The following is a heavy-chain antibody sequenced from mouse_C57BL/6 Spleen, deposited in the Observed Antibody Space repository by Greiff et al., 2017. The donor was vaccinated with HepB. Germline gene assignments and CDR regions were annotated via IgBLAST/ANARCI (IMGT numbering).Heavy chain of an antibody. D-gene: IGHD1-1*01. CDR3: ARPFTTVVATPDY. Sequence: EVQLVESGGGLVKPGGSLKLSCAASGFTFSDYGMHWVRQAPEKGLEWVAYISSGSSTIYYADTVKGRFTISRDNAKNTLFLQMTSRRSDDTAMYYCARPFTTVVATPDYWGQGTTLTVSS. CDR1: GFTFSDYG. CDR2: ISSGSSTI. V-gene: IGHV5-17*01. J-gene: IGHJ2*01.